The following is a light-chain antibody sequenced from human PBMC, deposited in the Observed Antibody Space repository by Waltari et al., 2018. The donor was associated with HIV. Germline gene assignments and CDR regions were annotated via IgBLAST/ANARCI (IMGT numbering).Light chain of an antibody. J-gene: IGKJ1*01. CDR1: QGIRND. V-gene: IGKV1-6*02. Sequence: AVQKTQSPSSVSGSLGGRVTISCRASQGIRNDLSWFQMKPGGAPKLLIYASTILQTGVPPRFSGSASGTDFTLTISNLQSEDFATYFCLQDFEYPWTFGQGTTVE. CDR2: AST. CDR3: LQDFEYPWT.